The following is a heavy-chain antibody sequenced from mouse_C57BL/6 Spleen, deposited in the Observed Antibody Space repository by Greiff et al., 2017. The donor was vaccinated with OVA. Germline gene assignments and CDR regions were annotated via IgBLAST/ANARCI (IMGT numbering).Heavy chain of an antibody. CDR1: GFTFSDYY. CDR3: AREDDLYYFDY. J-gene: IGHJ2*01. V-gene: IGHV5-16*01. D-gene: IGHD2-3*01. CDR2: INYDGSST. Sequence: EVKLMESEGGLVQPGSSMKLSCTASGFTFSDYYMAWVRQVPEKGLEWVANINYDGSSTYYLDSLKSRFIISRDNAKNILYLQMSSLKSEDTATYYCAREDDLYYFDYWGQGTTLTVSS.